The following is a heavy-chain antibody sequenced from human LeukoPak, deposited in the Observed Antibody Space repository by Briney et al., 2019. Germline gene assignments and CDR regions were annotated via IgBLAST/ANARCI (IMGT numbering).Heavy chain of an antibody. CDR1: GDSITNSY. CDR3: ARAPIGSVDY. D-gene: IGHD1-1*01. V-gene: IGHV4-59*01. Sequence: PSETLSLTCTVFGDSITNSYWTWIRLPPGKRLEWIAYIYYTGYTNYNPSLKSRVSISVDTSKNQLSLKLISVTAADTAVYYCARAPIGSVDYWGAGAQVTVSS. J-gene: IGHJ4*02. CDR2: IYYTGYT.